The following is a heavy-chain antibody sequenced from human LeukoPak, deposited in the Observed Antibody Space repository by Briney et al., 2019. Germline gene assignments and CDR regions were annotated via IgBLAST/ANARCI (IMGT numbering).Heavy chain of an antibody. CDR3: ARQPSATAAFDI. CDR2: IHSNGNT. CDR1: GGSLNNFC. V-gene: IGHV4-59*08. Sequence: KSSETLSLTCVVYGGSLNNFCWSWNRHPPEEGLEWIAYIHSNGNTNYNPSVKSRVTVSVDTSKNQLSLRLTSVAAADTAIYYCARQPSATAAFDIWGQGTMVIVSS. J-gene: IGHJ3*02. D-gene: IGHD5-18*01.